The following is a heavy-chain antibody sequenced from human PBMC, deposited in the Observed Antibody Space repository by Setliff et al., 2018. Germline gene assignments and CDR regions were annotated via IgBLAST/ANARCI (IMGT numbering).Heavy chain of an antibody. CDR3: ARHVGSRGRGYNYYYYYMDV. Sequence: PSETLSLTCTVSGGSISSSSYYWGWIRQPPGKGLEWIGSIYYSGSTYYNPPLKSRVTISVDTSKNQFSLKLSSVTAADTAVYYCARHVGSRGRGYNYYYYYMDVWGKGTSVTVSS. CDR2: IYYSGST. CDR1: GGSISSSSYY. J-gene: IGHJ6*03. D-gene: IGHD3-10*01. V-gene: IGHV4-39*01.